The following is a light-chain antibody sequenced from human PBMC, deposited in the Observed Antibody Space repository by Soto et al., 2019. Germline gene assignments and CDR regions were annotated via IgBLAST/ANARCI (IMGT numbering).Light chain of an antibody. Sequence: ETVMTQSPATLSVSPGGRATLSCRASQSISDTLAWYQQKPGQAPRLLIHGASTRATGFPARFSGSGSGTDFTLTISSLQSEDLEIYYCQQYNNWPWKFGNRTKV. CDR2: GAS. V-gene: IGKV3-15*01. CDR1: QSISDT. J-gene: IGKJ1*01. CDR3: QQYNNWPWK.